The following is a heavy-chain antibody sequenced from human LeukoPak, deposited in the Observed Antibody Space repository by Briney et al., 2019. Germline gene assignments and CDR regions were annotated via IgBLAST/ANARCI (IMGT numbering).Heavy chain of an antibody. CDR1: GYTFTGYY. Sequence: ASVKVSCKASGYTFTGYYIHWVRQAPGQGLEWMGWINPNSGVTNCAQNFQGRVTMTRDTSISTAYMELSRLTSDDTAVYYCARRGAVPVEYLQYWGQGTLVTVSS. CDR2: INPNSGVT. V-gene: IGHV1-2*02. J-gene: IGHJ1*01. D-gene: IGHD6-19*01. CDR3: ARRGAVPVEYLQY.